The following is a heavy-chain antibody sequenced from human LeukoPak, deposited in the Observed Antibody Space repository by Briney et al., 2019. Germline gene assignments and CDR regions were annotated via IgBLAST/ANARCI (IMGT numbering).Heavy chain of an antibody. CDR2: INWNGGRT. J-gene: IGHJ4*02. V-gene: IGHV3-20*04. Sequence: PGGSLRLSCEASGFTFSAYAMTWVRQAPGKGLEWVSGINWNGGRTGYADSVKGRFTISRDNAKNSLYLQMNSLRAEDTALYYCARDYDYGDYPGYWGQGTLVTVSS. CDR3: ARDYDYGDYPGY. D-gene: IGHD4-17*01. CDR1: GFTFSAYA.